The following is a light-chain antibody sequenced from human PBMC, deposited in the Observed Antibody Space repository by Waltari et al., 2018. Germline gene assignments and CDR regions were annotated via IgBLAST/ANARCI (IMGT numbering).Light chain of an antibody. J-gene: IGLJ1*01. CDR2: RNN. CDR3: AAWDDSLSGNV. V-gene: IGLV1-47*01. Sequence: QSVLTQPPSASGTPGQRVTISCSGGSSNIGTNYVDWYQQLPGTAPKLLVFRNNQRPSGGTGLFSGSKSGTSASLAISGLRSEDEADYYCAAWDDSLSGNVFGTGTKVTAL. CDR1: SSNIGTNY.